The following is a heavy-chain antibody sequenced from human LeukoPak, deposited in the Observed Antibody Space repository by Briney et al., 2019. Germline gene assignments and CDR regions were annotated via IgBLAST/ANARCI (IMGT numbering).Heavy chain of an antibody. D-gene: IGHD2-21*02. Sequence: GASVKVSCKTSGYTFASYGINWVRQAPGQGLEWMGWISAYNGNINYAQKFQGRVTMTTDTSTSTVYLDLRSLRSDDTAIYYCARAGGRVVTAIDAYWGQGTLVTVSS. CDR1: GYTFASYG. CDR3: ARAGGRVVTAIDAY. J-gene: IGHJ4*02. V-gene: IGHV1-18*01. CDR2: ISAYNGNI.